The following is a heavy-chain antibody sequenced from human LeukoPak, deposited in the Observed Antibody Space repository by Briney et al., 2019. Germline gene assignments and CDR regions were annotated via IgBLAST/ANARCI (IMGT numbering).Heavy chain of an antibody. CDR1: GLIFSTCG. V-gene: IGHV3-30*02. J-gene: IGHJ6*03. Sequence: GGSLSLSCVASGLIFSTCGMHWVRQAPGKGLEWLTHIRYDESATYYADSVKGRFTISRENSKNTLYLQMNSLRGEDTAVYYCANQMMERQQYYYMDVWGIGTSVTVSS. CDR2: IRYDESAT. CDR3: ANQMMERQQYYYMDV. D-gene: IGHD6-13*01.